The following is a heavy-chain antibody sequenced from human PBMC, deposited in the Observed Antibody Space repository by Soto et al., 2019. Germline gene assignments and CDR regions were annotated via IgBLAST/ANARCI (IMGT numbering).Heavy chain of an antibody. Sequence: QVQLVQSGAEVKKPGSSVKVSCKTSGGTFRTSAISWVRQAPGQGLEWMGGIMPVFPTPDYAQKFQGRVTITADESTRTAYMELSSLRSQDTAAYYCARDKDRQQLGGNYYYVMDVWGQGTTVTVSS. V-gene: IGHV1-69*12. D-gene: IGHD3-3*02. CDR2: IMPVFPTP. CDR3: ARDKDRQQLGGNYYYVMDV. J-gene: IGHJ6*01. CDR1: GGTFRTSA.